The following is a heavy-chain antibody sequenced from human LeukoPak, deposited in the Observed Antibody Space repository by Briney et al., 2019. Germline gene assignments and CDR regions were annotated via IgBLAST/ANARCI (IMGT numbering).Heavy chain of an antibody. Sequence: KTSETLSLTCTVSGGSIRGYYWNWIRQPPGKGLEWIGHICSSGITNYIRSLKSRDTMSVDKSKNEVSLKLSSVTAADTAFYYCGRQVEGPFDLWGEGTMVSVSS. CDR2: ICSSGIT. CDR3: GRQVEGPFDL. CDR1: GGSIRGYY. V-gene: IGHV4-4*07. J-gene: IGHJ3*01. D-gene: IGHD2-15*01.